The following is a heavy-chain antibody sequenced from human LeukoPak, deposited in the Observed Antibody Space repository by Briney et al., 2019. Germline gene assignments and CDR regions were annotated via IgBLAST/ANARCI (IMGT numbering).Heavy chain of an antibody. CDR2: ISGSGDST. D-gene: IGHD5-12*01. CDR3: AKASVDQGDY. J-gene: IGHJ4*02. V-gene: IGHV3-23*01. CDR1: GFTLSSYA. Sequence: GGSLRLSCAASGFTLSSYAMSWVRQAPGKGLEWVSAISGSGDSTYYADSVKGRFTISRDNSKNTLYLQMNSLRAEDTAVYYCAKASVDQGDYWSQGTLVTVSS.